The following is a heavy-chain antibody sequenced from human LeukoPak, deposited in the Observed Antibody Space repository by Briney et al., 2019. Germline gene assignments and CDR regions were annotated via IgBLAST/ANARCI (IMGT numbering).Heavy chain of an antibody. Sequence: GGSLRLSCAASGFTFSSCAMSWVRQAPGKGLEWVSAISGSGGRPYYADSAKGRFTISRDNSKNTLYLQMNSLRAEDTAVYYCARHPEPGYCSSTSCHESYFDYWGQGTLVTVSP. V-gene: IGHV3-23*01. CDR2: ISGSGGRP. CDR1: GFTFSSCA. J-gene: IGHJ4*02. CDR3: ARHPEPGYCSSTSCHESYFDY. D-gene: IGHD2-2*01.